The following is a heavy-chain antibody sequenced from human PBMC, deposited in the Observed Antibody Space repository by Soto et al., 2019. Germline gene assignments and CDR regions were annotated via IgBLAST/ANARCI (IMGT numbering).Heavy chain of an antibody. J-gene: IGHJ4*02. CDR2: IYYSGST. V-gene: IGHV4-31*02. Sequence: SETLSLTCTVSGGSISSGGYYWSWIRQHPGKGLEWIGYIYYSGSTYYNPSLKSRVTISVDTSKNQFSLKLSSVTAADTAVYYCARVPALFVRLIAPTHFVYRGQGTLVTVSS. CDR3: ARVPALFVRLIAPTHFVY. CDR1: GGSISSGGYY. D-gene: IGHD3-16*02.